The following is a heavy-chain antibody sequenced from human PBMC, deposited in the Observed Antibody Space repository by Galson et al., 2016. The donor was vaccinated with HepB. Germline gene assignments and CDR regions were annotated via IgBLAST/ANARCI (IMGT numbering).Heavy chain of an antibody. Sequence: SLRLSCAAAGFTFSSHWMIWVRQAPGKGLEWVAYIKQDGSDQHYVDSAKGRFSISRNNAKNSLYLQMDSLRAEDTAVYHCVRGPAYGGRPDYFDYWGQGILVTVSS. J-gene: IGHJ4*02. V-gene: IGHV3-7*01. CDR3: VRGPAYGGRPDYFDY. CDR1: GFTFSSHW. D-gene: IGHD4-23*01. CDR2: IKQDGSDQ.